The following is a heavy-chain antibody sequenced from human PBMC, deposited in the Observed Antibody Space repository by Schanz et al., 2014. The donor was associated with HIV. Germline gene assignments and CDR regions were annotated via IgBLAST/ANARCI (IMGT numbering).Heavy chain of an antibody. D-gene: IGHD6-19*01. CDR1: GFTFSNFA. J-gene: IGHJ4*02. CDR2: ISGSGVST. Sequence: EVQMLESGGGSVQPGGSLRLSWAASGFTFSNFAMSWVRQAPGKGLEWASSISGSGVSTFYAGSVKGRFAISRDKSKNTLYLQMNSLRVEDTAVYYCAKMARSVAANTNFDYWGQGTLVTVSS. V-gene: IGHV3-23*01. CDR3: AKMARSVAANTNFDY.